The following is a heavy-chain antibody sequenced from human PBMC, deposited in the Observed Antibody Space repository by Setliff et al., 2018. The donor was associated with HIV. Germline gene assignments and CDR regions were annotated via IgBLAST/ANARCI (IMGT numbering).Heavy chain of an antibody. V-gene: IGHV3-64*01. Sequence: PGGSLRPPCQAPGFTLSSHVMHWVRQAPGKGLEYVSGISSGGATTYANSVKGRFTISRDNFRNRLYLQMGSLRGEDMAVYYCARGRRTIFGLVPYYFDSWGQGTRVTVSS. D-gene: IGHD3-3*01. CDR2: ISSGGATT. CDR1: GFTLSSHV. CDR3: ARGRRTIFGLVPYYFDS. J-gene: IGHJ4*02.